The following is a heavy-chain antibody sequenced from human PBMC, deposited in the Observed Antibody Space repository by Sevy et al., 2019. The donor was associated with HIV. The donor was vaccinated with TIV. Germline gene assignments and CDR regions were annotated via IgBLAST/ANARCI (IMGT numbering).Heavy chain of an antibody. CDR1: GYTFTSYG. D-gene: IGHD6-6*01. CDR2: ISAYNGNI. J-gene: IGHJ5*02. CDR3: AREDSSSGWFDP. V-gene: IGHV1-18*04. Sequence: ASVKVSCKASGYTFTSYGISWVRQAPGQGLEWMGWISAYNGNINYAQTLQGRVTMTTDTSTSTAYMELRSLRSDDTAVYYCAREDSSSGWFDPWGQGTLVTVSS.